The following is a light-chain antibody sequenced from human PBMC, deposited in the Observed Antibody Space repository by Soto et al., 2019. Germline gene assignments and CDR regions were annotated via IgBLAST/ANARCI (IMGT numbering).Light chain of an antibody. J-gene: IGKJ5*01. CDR3: QQANSFPS. CDR1: QDVSNW. CDR2: GAS. Sequence: DIQMTQSPSSVSASVGDRVTITCRASQDVSNWLAWYQQEPGKAPKLLISGASSLQSGVPSRFSGSGSGTDFSLTNSSLQPEDFATYFCQQANSFPSFGQGTRLEIK. V-gene: IGKV1-12*02.